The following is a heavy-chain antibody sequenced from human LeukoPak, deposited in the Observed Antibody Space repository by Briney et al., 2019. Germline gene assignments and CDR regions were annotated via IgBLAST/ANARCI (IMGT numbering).Heavy chain of an antibody. V-gene: IGHV3-23*01. CDR3: AKASGYSYGYEDY. J-gene: IGHJ4*02. CDR2: ISGSGGST. Sequence: GGSLRLSCAASGFTFSSYGMSWVRQAPGKGLEWVSAISGSGGSTYYADSVKGRFTISRDNSKNTLYLQMNSLRAEDTAVYYCAKASGYSYGYEDYWGQGTLVTVSS. D-gene: IGHD5-18*01. CDR1: GFTFSSYG.